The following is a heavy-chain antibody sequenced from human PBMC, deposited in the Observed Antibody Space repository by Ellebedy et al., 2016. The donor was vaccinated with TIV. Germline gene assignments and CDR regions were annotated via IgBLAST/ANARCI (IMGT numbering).Heavy chain of an antibody. CDR3: ARARGVWSCDGCYSDFDF. CDR2: INPDNDDT. V-gene: IGHV1-3*01. D-gene: IGHD2-15*01. CDR1: GYSFTTFT. J-gene: IGHJ4*02. Sequence: AASVKVSCKASGYSFTTFTIHWVRQAPGQRPEWMGWINPDNDDTKHSQKFQARVTITRDTFASTAYMELSSLRSEDTYVYHCARARGVWSCDGCYSDFDFWGQGTLVTISS.